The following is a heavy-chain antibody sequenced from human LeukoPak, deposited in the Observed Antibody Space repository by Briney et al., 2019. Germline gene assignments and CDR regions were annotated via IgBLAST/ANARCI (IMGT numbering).Heavy chain of an antibody. Sequence: SETLSLTCTVSGGSISSSSYYWGWIGQPPGKGLEWIGSIYYSGSTYYNPSLKSRVTISVDTSKNQFSLKLSSVTAADTAVYYCARLTTAGGSVLNYWGQGTLVNVSS. CDR2: IYYSGST. D-gene: IGHD4-17*01. CDR1: GGSISSSSYY. J-gene: IGHJ4*02. V-gene: IGHV4-39*01. CDR3: ARLTTAGGSVLNY.